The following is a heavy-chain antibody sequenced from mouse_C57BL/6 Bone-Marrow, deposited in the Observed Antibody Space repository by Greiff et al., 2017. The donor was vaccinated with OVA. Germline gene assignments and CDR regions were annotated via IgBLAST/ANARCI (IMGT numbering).Heavy chain of an antibody. Sequence: EVMLVESGGDLVKPGGSLKLSCAASGFTFSSHGMSWVRQTPDKRLEWVATISSGGSYTYYPDSVKGRFTISRDNAKNTLYLQMSSLKSEDTAMYYCARPNWDGAYWGQGTLVTVSA. CDR1: GFTFSSHG. J-gene: IGHJ3*01. CDR3: ARPNWDGAY. D-gene: IGHD4-1*01. CDR2: ISSGGSYT. V-gene: IGHV5-6*02.